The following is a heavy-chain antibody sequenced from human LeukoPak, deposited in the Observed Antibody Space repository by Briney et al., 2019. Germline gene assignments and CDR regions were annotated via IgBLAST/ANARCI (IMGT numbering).Heavy chain of an antibody. CDR3: ARGGIELIDAFDI. CDR1: GYTFTTYY. Sequence: ASVKVSCKASGYTFTTYYLHWVRQAPGQGLEWMGVITPSDCSTSYEQKFQGRVTMTRDTSTSTVYMELSSLRSEDTAVYYCARGGIELIDAFDIWGQGTMVTVSS. CDR2: ITPSDCST. D-gene: IGHD2/OR15-2a*01. J-gene: IGHJ3*02. V-gene: IGHV1-46*01.